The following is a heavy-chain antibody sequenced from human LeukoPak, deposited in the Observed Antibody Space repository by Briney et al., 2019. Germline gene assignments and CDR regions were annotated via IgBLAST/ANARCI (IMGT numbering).Heavy chain of an antibody. D-gene: IGHD3-22*01. V-gene: IGHV4-59*08. Sequence: SETLSLTCTVSGGSISSYYWSWIRQPPGKGLEWIGYIYYSGSTYYNPSLKSRVTISVDTSKNQFSLKLSSVTAADTAVYYCARSCYDSSGYSHWGQGTLVTVSS. CDR2: IYYSGST. CDR3: ARSCYDSSGYSH. J-gene: IGHJ4*02. CDR1: GGSISSYY.